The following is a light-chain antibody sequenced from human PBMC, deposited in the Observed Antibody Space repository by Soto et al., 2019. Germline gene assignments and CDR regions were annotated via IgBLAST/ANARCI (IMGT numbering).Light chain of an antibody. V-gene: IGKV3-20*01. J-gene: IGKJ1*01. CDR1: QSVSSSY. CDR3: QQYDSSPMT. CDR2: GAS. Sequence: EIVLTQSPGTLSLSPGERATLSCRASQSVSSSYLAWSQQKPGQAPRLLIYGASSRPTGIPDRFSGSGSGTDFTLTISRLEPEDFAVYYCQQYDSSPMTFGQGTKVEIK.